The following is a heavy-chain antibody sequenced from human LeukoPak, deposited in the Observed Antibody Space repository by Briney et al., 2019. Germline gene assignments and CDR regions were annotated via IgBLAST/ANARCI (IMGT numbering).Heavy chain of an antibody. D-gene: IGHD1-20*01. CDR1: GFTFSSYA. CDR3: AGERVGFFLT. Sequence: PGGSLRLSCAASGFTFSSYAMHWVRQAPGKGLEWVAVISYDGSNKYYADSVKGRFTISRDNSKNTLYLQMNSLRAEDTAVYYCAGERVGFFLTWGQGTLVTVSS. CDR2: ISYDGSNK. J-gene: IGHJ4*02. V-gene: IGHV3-30*04.